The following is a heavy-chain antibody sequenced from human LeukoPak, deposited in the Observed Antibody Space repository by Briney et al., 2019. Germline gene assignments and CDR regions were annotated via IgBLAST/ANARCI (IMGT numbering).Heavy chain of an antibody. Sequence: GGSLRLSCAASGFTFSSYSMNWVRQAPGKGLEWVSSISSSSSYIYYADSVKGRFTISRDNAKNSLYLQMNSLRAEDTAVYYCARDPVVAATSDYWGQGTLVTVSS. J-gene: IGHJ4*02. CDR2: ISSSSSYI. CDR1: GFTFSSYS. CDR3: ARDPVVAATSDY. D-gene: IGHD2-15*01. V-gene: IGHV3-21*01.